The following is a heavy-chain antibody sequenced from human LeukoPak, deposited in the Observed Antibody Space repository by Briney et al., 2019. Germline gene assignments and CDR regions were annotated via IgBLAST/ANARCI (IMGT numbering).Heavy chain of an antibody. CDR2: ISSSGRTI. CDR1: GFTFSSYS. CDR3: ARDRGDYYFDY. V-gene: IGHV3-48*01. J-gene: IGHJ4*02. Sequence: GGSLRLSCAASGFTFSSYSMNWVRQAPGKGLEWVSYISSSGRTIYYADSVKGRFTISRDNAKNSLYLQMNSLRAEDTAVYYCARDRGDYYFDYWGQGTLVTVSS. D-gene: IGHD3-10*01.